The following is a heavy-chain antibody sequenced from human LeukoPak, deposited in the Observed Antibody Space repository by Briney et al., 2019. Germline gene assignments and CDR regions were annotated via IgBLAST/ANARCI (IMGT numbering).Heavy chain of an antibody. Sequence: GGSLRLSCTASGFTLNVYSMSLVRQAPGKGLEWVSSISTSSNSIYYADSVKGQFTISRDNAKNSLYLQMNNLRAEDTAVYYCARGPSCSSVSCYTTGLFDYWGRGTLVTVSS. CDR1: GFTLNVYS. CDR3: ARGPSCSSVSCYTTGLFDY. V-gene: IGHV3-21*01. D-gene: IGHD2-15*01. CDR2: ISTSSNSI. J-gene: IGHJ4*02.